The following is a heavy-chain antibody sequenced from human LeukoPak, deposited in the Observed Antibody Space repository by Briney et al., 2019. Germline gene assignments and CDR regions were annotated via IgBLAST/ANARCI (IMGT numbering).Heavy chain of an antibody. D-gene: IGHD3-10*01. V-gene: IGHV5-51*01. J-gene: IGHJ5*02. CDR1: EYSFTSYW. CDR2: IYPGDSDT. CDR3: ARLARDYYGSGSYYPGAPNWFDP. Sequence: KIGESLKISCKGSEYSFTSYWIGWVRQMPGKGLEWMGIIYPGDSDTRYSPSFQGQVTISADKSISTAYLQWSSLKASDTAMYYCARLARDYYGSGSYYPGAPNWFDPWGQGTLVTVSS.